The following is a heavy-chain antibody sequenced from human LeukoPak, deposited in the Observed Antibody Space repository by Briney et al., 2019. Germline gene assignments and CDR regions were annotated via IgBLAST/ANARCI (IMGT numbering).Heavy chain of an antibody. CDR1: GFTVTNNY. Sequence: GGSLRLSCAASGFTVTNNYMSWVRQAPGKGLEWVSILYTAGSTYYADSVKARFTISRDNSKNTVHLQMNSLRVEDTAVYYCARSKTAPGDAFDIWGQGTMVTVSS. CDR3: ARSKTAPGDAFDI. J-gene: IGHJ3*02. V-gene: IGHV3-66*01. CDR2: LYTAGST.